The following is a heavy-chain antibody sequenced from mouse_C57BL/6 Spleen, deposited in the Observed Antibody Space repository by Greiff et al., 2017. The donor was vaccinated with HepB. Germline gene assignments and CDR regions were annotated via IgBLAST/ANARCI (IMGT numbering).Heavy chain of an antibody. CDR1: GFSFNTYA. CDR2: IRSKSNNYAT. CDR3: VRRSGGYWYFDV. J-gene: IGHJ1*03. V-gene: IGHV10-1*01. Sequence: EVKVEESGGGLVQPKGSLKLSCAASGFSFNTYAMNWVRQAPGKGLEWVARIRSKSNNYATYYADSVKDRFTISRDDSESMLYLQMNNLKTEDTAMYYCVRRSGGYWYFDVWGTGTTVTVSS. D-gene: IGHD4-1*01.